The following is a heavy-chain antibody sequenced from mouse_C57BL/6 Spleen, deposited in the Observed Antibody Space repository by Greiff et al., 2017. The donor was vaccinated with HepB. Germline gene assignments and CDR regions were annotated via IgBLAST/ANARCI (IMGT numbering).Heavy chain of an antibody. Sequence: QVQLQQSGAELMKPGASVKLSCKATGYTFTGYWIEWVKQRPGHGLEWIGEILPGSGSTNYNEKFTGKAKFTADTSSNTAYMKLSSLTTEDSALYYCAIRGLSSAWVAYWGQGTLVTVSA. CDR3: AIRGLSSAWVAY. D-gene: IGHD6-1*01. CDR1: GYTFTGYW. CDR2: ILPGSGST. J-gene: IGHJ3*01. V-gene: IGHV1-9*01.